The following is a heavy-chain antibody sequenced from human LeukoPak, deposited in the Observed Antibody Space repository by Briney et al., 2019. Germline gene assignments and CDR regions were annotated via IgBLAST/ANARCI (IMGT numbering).Heavy chain of an antibody. CDR3: ASGDLGFKYSSSGWAFDI. Sequence: SETLSLTCTVSGGSVSSSHYWGWIRQPPGKGLEWIGSIYYGGSTYYNASLRSRVTTSVDTSKNQFSLKLSSMTAADTAVYYCASGDLGFKYSSSGWAFDIRGQGTMVTVSS. D-gene: IGHD6-6*01. V-gene: IGHV4-39*07. J-gene: IGHJ3*02. CDR1: GGSVSSSHY. CDR2: IYYGGST.